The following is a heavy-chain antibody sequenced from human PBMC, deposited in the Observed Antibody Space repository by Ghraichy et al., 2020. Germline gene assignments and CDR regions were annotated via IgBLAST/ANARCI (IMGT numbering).Heavy chain of an antibody. CDR1: GFTFSSYA. J-gene: IGHJ4*02. D-gene: IGHD3-16*01. V-gene: IGHV3-23*01. CDR3: AKDLVKFDY. CDR2: ISGSGGST. Sequence: GESLNISCAASGFTFSSYAMSWVRQAPGKGLEWVSAISGSGGSTYYADSVKGRFTISRDNSKNTLYLQMNSLRAEDTAVYYCAKDLVKFDYWGQGTLVTVSS.